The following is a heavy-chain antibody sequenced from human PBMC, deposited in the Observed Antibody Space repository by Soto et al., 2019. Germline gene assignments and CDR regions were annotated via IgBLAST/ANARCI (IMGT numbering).Heavy chain of an antibody. Sequence: PVGSLRLSCAASGFTVSSNYMSWVRQAPGKGLEWVSVIYSGGSTYYADSVKGRFTISRDNSKNTLYLQMNSLRAEDTAVYYCARDPRGMTTVTNDAFDIWGQGTMVTVSS. CDR1: GFTVSSNY. D-gene: IGHD4-4*01. CDR2: IYSGGST. J-gene: IGHJ3*02. V-gene: IGHV3-53*01. CDR3: ARDPRGMTTVTNDAFDI.